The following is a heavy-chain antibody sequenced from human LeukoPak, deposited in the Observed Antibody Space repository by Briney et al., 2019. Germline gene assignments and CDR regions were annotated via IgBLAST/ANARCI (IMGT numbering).Heavy chain of an antibody. J-gene: IGHJ4*02. Sequence: GGSLRLSCAASGFTFSSYSMNWVRQAPGKGLEWVSYISSSSSYIYYADSVKGRFTISGDNAKNSLHLQMNSLRAEDTAVYYCARLMLYYDSSGYYIDYWGQGTLVTVSS. CDR1: GFTFSSYS. CDR3: ARLMLYYDSSGYYIDY. V-gene: IGHV3-21*01. D-gene: IGHD3-22*01. CDR2: ISSSSSYI.